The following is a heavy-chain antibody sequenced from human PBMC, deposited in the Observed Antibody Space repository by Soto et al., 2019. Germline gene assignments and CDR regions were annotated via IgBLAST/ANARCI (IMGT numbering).Heavy chain of an antibody. Sequence: PGESLKISCKGSGYSFTSYWISWVRQMPGKGLEWMGRIDPSDSYTNYSPSFQGHVTISADKSISTAYLQWSSLKASDTAMYYCARYLVEGRDGYKLAYYGMDVRGQGPTLTLSS. J-gene: IGHJ6*02. CDR2: IDPSDSYT. V-gene: IGHV5-10-1*01. D-gene: IGHD5-12*01. CDR3: ARYLVEGRDGYKLAYYGMDV. CDR1: GYSFTSYW.